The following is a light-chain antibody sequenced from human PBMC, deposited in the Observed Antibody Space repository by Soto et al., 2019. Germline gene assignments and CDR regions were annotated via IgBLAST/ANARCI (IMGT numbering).Light chain of an antibody. CDR1: SSNIGSNY. Sequence: QPVLTQPPSASGTPGQRVIISCSGRSSNIGSNYVYWFQRLPGTAPKLLIYANDQRPSGVPDRFSGSKSGTSASLAISGLRSEDEADYYCAAWDDSLGGSWVFGGGTKLTVL. CDR2: AND. CDR3: AAWDDSLGGSWV. J-gene: IGLJ3*02. V-gene: IGLV1-47*02.